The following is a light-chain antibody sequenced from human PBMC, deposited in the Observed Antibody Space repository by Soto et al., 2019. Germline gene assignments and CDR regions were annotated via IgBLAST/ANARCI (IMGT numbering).Light chain of an antibody. V-gene: IGKV3-15*01. Sequence: EIVMTQSPATLSVSPGERATLSCRASQSVSSNLAWYQQKPGQAPRLLIYGASTRATGIPARFSGSGSGTAFTLTISSLQSEDFAIYFCQQYNNWPPDRTFGQGTKV. J-gene: IGKJ1*01. CDR3: QQYNNWPPDRT. CDR2: GAS. CDR1: QSVSSN.